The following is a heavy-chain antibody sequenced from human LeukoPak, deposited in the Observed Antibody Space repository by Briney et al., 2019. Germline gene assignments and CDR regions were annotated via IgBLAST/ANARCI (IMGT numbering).Heavy chain of an antibody. Sequence: PSETLSLTCTVSGGSISSSTYYWGWIRQPPGKGLEWIGSIYYSGNTYYNPSLKSRVTISVDTSKNQFSLNLSSVTAADTAVYYCARHEKGPLSYYFGMDVWGQRTTVTVSS. CDR2: IYYSGNT. J-gene: IGHJ6*02. CDR1: GGSISSSTYY. V-gene: IGHV4-39*01. CDR3: ARHEKGPLSYYFGMDV.